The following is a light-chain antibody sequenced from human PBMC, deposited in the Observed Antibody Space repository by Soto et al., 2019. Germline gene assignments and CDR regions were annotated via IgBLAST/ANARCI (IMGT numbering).Light chain of an antibody. Sequence: SRSSLYTTVGDRVTIACRTSQSIDNYLNWYQQEPGKAPKLLMYAASTLQSGVPSRFSGSGSETDFTLTISSPQSEDFAVYYCQQYNNWPPTSGQATSPEL. V-gene: IGKV1-39*01. CDR1: QSIDNY. J-gene: IGKJ5*01. CDR3: QQYNNWPPT. CDR2: AAS.